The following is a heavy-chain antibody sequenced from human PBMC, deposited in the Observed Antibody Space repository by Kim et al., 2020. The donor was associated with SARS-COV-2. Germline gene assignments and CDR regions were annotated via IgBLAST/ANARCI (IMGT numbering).Heavy chain of an antibody. CDR3: ARSGPSITGFDY. J-gene: IGHJ4*02. D-gene: IGHD1-20*01. CDR2: T. V-gene: IGHV1-18*01. Sequence: THYSQTLTGRLTMTTDTATSTVYRELRSLRSDNTAIYYCARSGPSITGFDYWGQGTLVTVSS.